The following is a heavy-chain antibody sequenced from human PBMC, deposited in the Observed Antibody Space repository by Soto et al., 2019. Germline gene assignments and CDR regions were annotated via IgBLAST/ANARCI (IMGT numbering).Heavy chain of an antibody. Sequence: QVQLQESGPGLVEPSQTLSLTCTVSGDSISNGYYTWSWIRQPPGKDLEWIGHIYNSVNTYSNPSLKSRVTISADTSKNQFSLKLSSVTAADTAVYYCARGPSGDKVDYWDQGTLVTVSS. V-gene: IGHV4-30-4*01. CDR1: GDSISNGYYT. D-gene: IGHD3-10*01. CDR3: ARGPSGDKVDY. J-gene: IGHJ4*02. CDR2: IYNSVNT.